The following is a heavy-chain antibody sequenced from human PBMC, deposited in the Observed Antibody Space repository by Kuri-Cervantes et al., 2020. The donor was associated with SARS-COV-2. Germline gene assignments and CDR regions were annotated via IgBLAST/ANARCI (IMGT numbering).Heavy chain of an antibody. CDR1: GYTLTGYY. CDR3: ATAYRGYHYWYFDL. J-gene: IGHJ2*01. CDR2: INPNSGGT. Sequence: ASVKVSCKASGYTLTGYYMHWVRQAPGQGLEWMGWINPNSGGTNYAQKFQGRVTMTRDTSISTAYMELSSLRSEDTAVYYCATAYRGYHYWYFDLWGRGTLVTVSS. D-gene: IGHD3-22*01. V-gene: IGHV1-2*02.